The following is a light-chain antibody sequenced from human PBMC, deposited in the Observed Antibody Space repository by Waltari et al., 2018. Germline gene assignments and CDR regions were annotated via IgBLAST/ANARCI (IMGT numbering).Light chain of an antibody. CDR3: QQSYSTPPT. CDR2: AAS. CDR1: QSIASY. J-gene: IGKJ1*01. Sequence: DIQLTQSPSSLSGSVGDRVTISCRASQSIASYLHWYQQKPGKAPDLLIYAASSLQSGVPSRFRGSGSGTDFTLTISSLQPDDFATYYCQQSYSTPPTFGQGTKLEI. V-gene: IGKV1-39*01.